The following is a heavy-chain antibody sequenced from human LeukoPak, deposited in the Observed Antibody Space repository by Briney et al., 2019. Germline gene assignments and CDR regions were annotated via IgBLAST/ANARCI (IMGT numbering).Heavy chain of an antibody. Sequence: PGGSLRLSCAASGFTFSKYAMTWVRQAPGKGLEWVSTISGSGGTTYYADSVQGRLSISRDNSKNTLSLQMNSLRAEDTAVYYCAKPSSIVIVPTALQRSLDYWGQGALVTVSS. D-gene: IGHD2/OR15-2a*01. V-gene: IGHV3-23*01. J-gene: IGHJ4*02. CDR3: AKPSSIVIVPTALQRSLDY. CDR1: GFTFSKYA. CDR2: ISGSGGTT.